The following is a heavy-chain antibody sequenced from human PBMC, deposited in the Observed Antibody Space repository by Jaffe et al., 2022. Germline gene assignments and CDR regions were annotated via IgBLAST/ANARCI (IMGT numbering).Heavy chain of an antibody. V-gene: IGHV3-30*02. D-gene: IGHD4-17*01. J-gene: IGHJ3*02. Sequence: QVQLVESGGGVVQPGGSLRLSCAASGFTFSRYGMHWIRQAPGKGLEWVAFIQYDGRNKYYADSVKGRFTISRDNSKNTLYLQMNTLRTEDTAVYYCAAECTVTTNHDAFDIWGQGTMVTVSS. CDR1: GFTFSRYG. CDR3: AAECTVTTNHDAFDI. CDR2: IQYDGRNK.